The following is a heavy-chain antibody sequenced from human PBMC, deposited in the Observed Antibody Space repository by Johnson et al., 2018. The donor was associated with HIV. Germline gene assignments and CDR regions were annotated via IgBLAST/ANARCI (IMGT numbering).Heavy chain of an antibody. Sequence: QMQLVESGGGLVQPGGSLRLSCAASGFTFSNYAMTWVRQAPGKGLEWVALILYDGSNKYYADSVKGRFTISRDNSKNTLSLQMNSLRAEDTAVYYCAKIMSKWSVDDDAFDVWGQGTMVTVSS. J-gene: IGHJ3*01. V-gene: IGHV3-30-3*02. CDR2: ILYDGSNK. CDR3: AKIMSKWSVDDDAFDV. CDR1: GFTFSNYA. D-gene: IGHD2-15*01.